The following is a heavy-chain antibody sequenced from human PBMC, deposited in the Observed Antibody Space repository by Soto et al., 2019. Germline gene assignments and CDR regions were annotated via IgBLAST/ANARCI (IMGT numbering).Heavy chain of an antibody. J-gene: IGHJ6*02. V-gene: IGHV4-39*01. CDR1: GGSISSSSYY. Sequence: KPSETLSLTCTVSGGSISSSSYYWGWIRQPPGKGLEWIGSIYYSGSTYYNPSLKSRVTISVDTSKNQFSLKLSSVTAADTAVYYCARPVGMGPAAMYYYYGMDVWGQGTTVTVSS. CDR3: ARPVGMGPAAMYYYYGMDV. D-gene: IGHD2-2*01. CDR2: IYYSGST.